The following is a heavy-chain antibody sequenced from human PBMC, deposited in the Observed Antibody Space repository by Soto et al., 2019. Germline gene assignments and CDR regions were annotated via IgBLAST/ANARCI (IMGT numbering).Heavy chain of an antibody. V-gene: IGHV3-23*01. CDR3: ASVFDDSGRTIFEVDV. Sequence: GGSLRLSCVASGFSFHNFAMRWVRQAPGKGLEWVCSISARSTVTYCAGFARGRFTISRDNSKNTVYLQMNSLTAEDTATYYCASVFDDSGRTIFEVDVGGQEATLTVSS. CDR1: GFSFHNFA. CDR2: ISARSTVT. J-gene: IGHJ6*02. D-gene: IGHD3-10*01.